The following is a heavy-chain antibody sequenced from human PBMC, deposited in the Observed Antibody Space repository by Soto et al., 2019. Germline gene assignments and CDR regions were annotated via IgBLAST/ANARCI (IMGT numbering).Heavy chain of an antibody. CDR1: GFTFNNYW. Sequence: GGSLRLSCAASGFTFNNYWIHWVRQAPGKGLVWVSRIKYDATSTNYADSVKGRFSISRDNAKNTGYLQMSSLRVDETAVYYCARGALGSYYFDYWGQGTLVTVSS. V-gene: IGHV3-74*01. CDR2: IKYDATST. J-gene: IGHJ4*02. D-gene: IGHD3-16*01. CDR3: ARGALGSYYFDY.